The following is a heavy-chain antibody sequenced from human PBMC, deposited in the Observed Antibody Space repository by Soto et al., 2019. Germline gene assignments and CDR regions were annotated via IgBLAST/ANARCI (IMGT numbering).Heavy chain of an antibody. D-gene: IGHD4-17*01. CDR3: ANEDYEDAFDI. Sequence: GGSLRLSCAASGFTFSSYGMHWVRQAPGKGLEWVAVISYDGSNKYYADSVKGRFTISRDNSKNTLYLQMNSLRAEDTAVYYCANEDYEDAFDIWGQGTMVTVSS. J-gene: IGHJ3*02. V-gene: IGHV3-30*18. CDR2: ISYDGSNK. CDR1: GFTFSSYG.